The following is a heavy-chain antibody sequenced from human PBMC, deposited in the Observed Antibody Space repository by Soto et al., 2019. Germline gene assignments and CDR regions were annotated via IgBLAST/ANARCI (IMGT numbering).Heavy chain of an antibody. CDR1: GGSISTGGYY. CDR2: IYYSGST. J-gene: IGHJ4*02. V-gene: IGHV4-31*03. D-gene: IGHD4-17*01. CDR3: ARGLSVTLFDN. Sequence: QVQLQESGPGLVKPSQTLSLTCTVSGGSISTGGYYWTWIRQHPGKGLEWIGYIYYSGSTYYNPSLRSRVTISVDTSKNQFSLKLSSVTAADTAVYYFARGLSVTLFDNWGQGTLVTFSS.